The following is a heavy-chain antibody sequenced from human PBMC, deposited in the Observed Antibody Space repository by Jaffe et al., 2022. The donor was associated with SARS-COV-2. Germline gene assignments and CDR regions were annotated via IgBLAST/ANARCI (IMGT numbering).Heavy chain of an antibody. Sequence: EVQLVESGGGLVQPGRSLRLSCAASGFTFDDYAMHWVRQAPGKGLEWVSGISWNSGSIGYADSVKGRFTISRDNAKNSLYLQMNSLRAEDTALYYCAKDLTYYYDSSGYLSDAFDIWGQGTMVTVSS. CDR1: GFTFDDYA. J-gene: IGHJ3*02. D-gene: IGHD3-22*01. V-gene: IGHV3-9*01. CDR3: AKDLTYYYDSSGYLSDAFDI. CDR2: ISWNSGSI.